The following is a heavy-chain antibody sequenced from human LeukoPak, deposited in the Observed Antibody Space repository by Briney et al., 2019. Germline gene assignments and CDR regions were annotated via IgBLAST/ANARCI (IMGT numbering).Heavy chain of an antibody. CDR1: GFTFSSYS. J-gene: IGHJ4*02. V-gene: IGHV3-21*01. CDR2: ISSSSSYI. D-gene: IGHD6-19*01. CDR3: ARDGGAVAGDY. Sequence: GGSLRLSCAASGFTFSSYSMNWVRQAPGKGLEWVSSISSSSSYIYYADSVKGRFSISRDNAKNSLYLQMNSLRAEDTAVYYCARDGGAVAGDYWGQGTLVTVSS.